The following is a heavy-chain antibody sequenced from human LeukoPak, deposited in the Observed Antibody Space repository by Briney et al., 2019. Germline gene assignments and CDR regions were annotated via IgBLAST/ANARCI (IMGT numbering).Heavy chain of an antibody. CDR1: GYNFISYG. J-gene: IGHJ4*02. V-gene: IGHV1-2*02. D-gene: IGHD1-26*01. Sequence: ASVKVSCKASGYNFISYGISWVRQAPGQGLEWMGWINPNSGDTNSARKFQGRVTMTRDTSISTAYVELSRLRSDDTAVYHCARVLSGTYFTGLSHWGQGTLVTVSS. CDR2: INPNSGDT. CDR3: ARVLSGTYFTGLSH.